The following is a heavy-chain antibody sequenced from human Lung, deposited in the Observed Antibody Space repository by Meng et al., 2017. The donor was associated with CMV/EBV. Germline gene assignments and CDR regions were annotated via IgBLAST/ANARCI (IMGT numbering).Heavy chain of an antibody. D-gene: IGHD5-12*01. Sequence: SVXVSXXASGYTFISYGISWVRQAPGQGLEWMGWISAYNGRTNYAQKFQGRVTMTTDTSTNTAYTELRSLRSDDTAVYFCARGGYSDYDVRGSDYYYGMDVWGQWPTVTVSS. CDR3: ARGGYSDYDVRGSDYYYGMDV. V-gene: IGHV1-18*01. J-gene: IGHJ6*02. CDR2: ISAYNGRT. CDR1: GYTFISYG.